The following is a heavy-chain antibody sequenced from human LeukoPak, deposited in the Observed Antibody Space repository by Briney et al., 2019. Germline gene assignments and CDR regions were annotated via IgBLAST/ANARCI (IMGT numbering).Heavy chain of an antibody. D-gene: IGHD3-10*01. J-gene: IGHJ4*02. CDR1: GGSISSSSYY. V-gene: IGHV4-39*07. CDR2: INHSGST. CDR3: ASSRSGSYFGY. Sequence: SETLSLTCTVSGGSISSSSYYWGWIRQPPGKGLEWIGEINHSGSTNYNPSLKSRVTISVDTSKNQFSLKLSSVTAADTAVYYCASSRSGSYFGYWGQGTLVTVSS.